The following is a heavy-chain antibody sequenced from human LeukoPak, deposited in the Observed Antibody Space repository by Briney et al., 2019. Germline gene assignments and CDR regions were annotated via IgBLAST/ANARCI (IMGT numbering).Heavy chain of an antibody. CDR3: ARDAYLIVGAADY. D-gene: IGHD1-26*01. CDR1: GYTFTSYA. J-gene: IGHJ4*02. CDR2: INAGNGNT. Sequence: ASVKVSCKASGYTFTSYAMHWVRQAPGQRLEWMGWINAGNGNTKYSQKLQGRVTMTTDTSTSTAYMELRSLRSDDTAVYYCARDAYLIVGAADYWGQGTLVTVSS. V-gene: IGHV1-3*01.